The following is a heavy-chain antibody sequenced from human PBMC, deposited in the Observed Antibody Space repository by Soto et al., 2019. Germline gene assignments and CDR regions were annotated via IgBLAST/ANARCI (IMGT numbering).Heavy chain of an antibody. CDR1: GFTFSSYA. V-gene: IGHV3-30-3*01. CDR3: ARVQIATMSYFQH. CDR2: ISYDGSNK. D-gene: IGHD2-21*01. Sequence: QVQLVESGGGVVQPGRSLRLSCAASGFTFSSYAMHWVRQAPGKGLEWVAVISYDGSNKYYADSVKGRFTISRDNSKNTLYLQMNILRAEDTALYYCARVQIATMSYFQHWGQGTLVTVSS. J-gene: IGHJ1*01.